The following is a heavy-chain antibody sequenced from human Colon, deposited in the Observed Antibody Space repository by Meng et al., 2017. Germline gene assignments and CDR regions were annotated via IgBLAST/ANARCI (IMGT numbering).Heavy chain of an antibody. CDR1: GYSFTSYW. J-gene: IGHJ4*02. D-gene: IGHD4/OR15-4a*01. CDR3: ARHNQTHKYGGTGHFDY. V-gene: IGHV5-51*01. Sequence: KVSCKGSGYSFTSYWIGWVRQMPGTGLEWMGSIYPGDSDTRYSPSFQGQVTISADKSINTAYLQWSSLKASDTAMYYCARHNQTHKYGGTGHFDYWGQGTLVTVSS. CDR2: IYPGDSDT.